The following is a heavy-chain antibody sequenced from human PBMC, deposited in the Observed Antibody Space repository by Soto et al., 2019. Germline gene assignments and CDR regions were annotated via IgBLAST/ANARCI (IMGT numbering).Heavy chain of an antibody. V-gene: IGHV4-39*01. CDR2: VFYTGTT. Sequence: QLQLQESGPGLVKPSETLALTCTVSDGSINTSDSFWGWIRQPPGKGLEWLASVFYTGTTSYNPSLTRRHSISPPTSKNQFSLSLCSVTPADTALYYCARLNLAHATVTPGIDHWGQEPWVTASS. D-gene: IGHD4-4*01. J-gene: IGHJ4*02. CDR3: ARLNLAHATVTPGIDH. CDR1: DGSINTSDSF.